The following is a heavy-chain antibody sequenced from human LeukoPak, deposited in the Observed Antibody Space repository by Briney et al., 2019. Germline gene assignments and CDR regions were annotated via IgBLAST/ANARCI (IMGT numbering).Heavy chain of an antibody. CDR3: ARDSYDFWSGSYYYGMDV. CDR2: IYTSGST. CDR1: GGSISSGSYY. J-gene: IGHJ6*02. V-gene: IGHV4-61*02. Sequence: SQTLSLTCTVSGGSISSGSYYWSWIRQPAGKGLEWIGRIYTSGSTNYNPSLKSRVTISVDTSKNQFSLKLSSVTAADTAVYYCARDSYDFWSGSYYYGMDVWGQGTTVTVSS. D-gene: IGHD3-3*01.